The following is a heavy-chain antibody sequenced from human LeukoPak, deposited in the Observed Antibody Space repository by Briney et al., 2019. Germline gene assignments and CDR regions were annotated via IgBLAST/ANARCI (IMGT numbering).Heavy chain of an antibody. J-gene: IGHJ4*02. D-gene: IGHD5-12*01. CDR1: GFTFETYA. Sequence: GGSLRLSCAGYGFTFETYAMTWVRQAPGKGLEWVSVIGPSGAVTHYAESVKGRFTISRDNSKNTLYLQMNSLRVEDTAIYFCAKYATGYAPNFDYWGQGTLVTVSS. CDR2: IGPSGAVT. CDR3: AKYATGYAPNFDY. V-gene: IGHV3-23*01.